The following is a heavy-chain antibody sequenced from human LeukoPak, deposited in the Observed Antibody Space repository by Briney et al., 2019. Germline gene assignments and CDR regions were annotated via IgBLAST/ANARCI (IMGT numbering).Heavy chain of an antibody. D-gene: IGHD6-25*01. V-gene: IGHV4-34*01. CDR3: ARGGGYSSAGSLSA. CDR2: INHSGST. J-gene: IGHJ5*02. Sequence: PGGSLRLSCAASGFTFSDYYMSWIRQPPGKGLEWIGEINHSGSTNYNPSLKSRVTISVDTSKNQFSLKLSSVTAADTAVYYCARGGGYSSAGSLSAWGQGTLVTVSS. CDR1: GFTFSDYY.